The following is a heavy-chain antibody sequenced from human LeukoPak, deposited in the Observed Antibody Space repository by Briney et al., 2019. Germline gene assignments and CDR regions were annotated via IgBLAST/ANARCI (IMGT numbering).Heavy chain of an antibody. CDR3: ARDGELATIYFDY. Sequence: GASVKVSCKASGGTFSSYALSWVRQAPGQGLEWMGSIIPSISIANYAQKFQGRVTITADKSTSTAYMELSSLRSEDTAVYYCARDGELATIYFDYWGQGTLVAVSS. CDR2: IIPSISIA. V-gene: IGHV1-69*10. J-gene: IGHJ4*02. D-gene: IGHD5-12*01. CDR1: GGTFSSYA.